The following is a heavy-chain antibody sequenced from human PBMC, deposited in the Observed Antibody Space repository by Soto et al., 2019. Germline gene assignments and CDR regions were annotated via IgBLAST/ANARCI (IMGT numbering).Heavy chain of an antibody. D-gene: IGHD3-10*01. CDR1: GGSFSGYY. CDR3: ARRSVANYITMVREYAFDI. V-gene: IGHV4-34*01. Sequence: QVQLQQWGAGLLKPSETLSLTCAVYGGSFSGYYWSWIRQPPGKGLEWMGEINHSGSTNYNPSLRSRVTISVDTSKNQFSLKLSSVTAADTAVYYCARRSVANYITMVREYAFDIWGQGTMVTVSS. J-gene: IGHJ3*02. CDR2: INHSGST.